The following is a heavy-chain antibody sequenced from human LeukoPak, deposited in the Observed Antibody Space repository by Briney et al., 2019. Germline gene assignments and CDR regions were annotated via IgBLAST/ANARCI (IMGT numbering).Heavy chain of an antibody. V-gene: IGHV3-23*01. CDR1: GFTFSSYG. CDR3: AKYGTDSGYDYFDY. CDR2: ITGSGGST. Sequence: QPGGSLRLSCEASGFTFSSYGMSWVRQAPGKGLEWVSGITGSGGSTYYPDSVKGRFTISRDNSKNTVYLQMNSLRAEDTAVYYCAKYGTDSGYDYFDYWGQGTLVTVSS. J-gene: IGHJ4*02. D-gene: IGHD5-12*01.